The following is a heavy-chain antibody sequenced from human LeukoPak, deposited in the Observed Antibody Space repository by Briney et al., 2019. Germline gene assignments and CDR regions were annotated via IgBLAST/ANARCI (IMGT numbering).Heavy chain of an antibody. CDR2: IKEDGSET. Sequence: PGGSLRLSCAASGFTFSNSWMTWVRQAPGKGLERVANIKEDGSETYYVDSVRGRFSISRDNAKNTLYLQMNSLRAEDTAVYYCAYDYVWGSQPKPPFDYWGQGTLVTVSS. D-gene: IGHD3-16*01. J-gene: IGHJ4*02. CDR3: AYDYVWGSQPKPPFDY. V-gene: IGHV3-7*01. CDR1: GFTFSNSW.